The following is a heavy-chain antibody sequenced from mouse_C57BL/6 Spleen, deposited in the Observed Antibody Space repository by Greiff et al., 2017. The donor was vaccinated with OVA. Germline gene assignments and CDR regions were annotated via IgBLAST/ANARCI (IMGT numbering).Heavy chain of an antibody. CDR3: ARGGNGYYVLFAY. V-gene: IGHV1-52*01. D-gene: IGHD2-3*01. CDR2: IDPSDSET. J-gene: IGHJ3*01. CDR1: GYTFTSYW. Sequence: VQPQQPGAELVRPGSSVKLSCKASGYTFTSYWMHWVKQRPIQGLEWIGNIDPSDSETHYNQKFKDKATLTVDKSSSTAYMQLSSLTSEDSAVYYCARGGNGYYVLFAYWGQGTLVTVSA.